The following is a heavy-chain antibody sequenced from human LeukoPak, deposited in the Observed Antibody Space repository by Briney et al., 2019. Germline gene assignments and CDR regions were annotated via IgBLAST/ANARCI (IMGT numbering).Heavy chain of an antibody. CDR3: ARDQGLLFPHSWFDP. D-gene: IGHD3-10*01. J-gene: IGHJ5*02. Sequence: GASVKVSCKASGYTFTSYGISWVRQAPGQGLEWMGWISAYNGNTNYAQKLQGRVTMTTDTSTSTAYMELRSLRSDDTAVYYCARDQGLLFPHSWFDPWGQGTLVTVSS. CDR1: GYTFTSYG. CDR2: ISAYNGNT. V-gene: IGHV1-18*01.